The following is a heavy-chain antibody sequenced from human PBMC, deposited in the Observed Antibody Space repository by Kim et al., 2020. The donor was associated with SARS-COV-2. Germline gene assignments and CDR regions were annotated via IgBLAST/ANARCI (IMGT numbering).Heavy chain of an antibody. V-gene: IGHV3-74*03. CDR3: ARARFDA. CDR1: GFTFTAYS. J-gene: IGHJ5*01. CDR2: ITGDGLSI. Sequence: GGSLRLSCAASGFTFTAYSMHWVRQAPGKGLVWVSRITGDGLSITYADSVKGRFTISKDDAETTLYLQMNSLRAEDTGVYYCARARFDAWGQGTLVTVSS.